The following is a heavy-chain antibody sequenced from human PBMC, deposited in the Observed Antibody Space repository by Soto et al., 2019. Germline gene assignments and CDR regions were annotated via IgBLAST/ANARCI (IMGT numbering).Heavy chain of an antibody. CDR3: ARDTGDLGGNSYAFDI. J-gene: IGHJ3*02. CDR2: ISSSSSYI. CDR1: GFTFSSYS. Sequence: PGGSLRLSCAASGFTFSSYSMNWVRQAPGKGLEWVSSISSSSSYIYYADSVKGRFTISRDNAKNSLYLQMNSLRAEDTAVYYCARDTGDLGGNSYAFDIWGQGTMVTVSS. V-gene: IGHV3-21*01. D-gene: IGHD2-21*02.